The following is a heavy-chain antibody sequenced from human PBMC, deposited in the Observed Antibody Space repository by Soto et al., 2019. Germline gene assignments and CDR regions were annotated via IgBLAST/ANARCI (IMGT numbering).Heavy chain of an antibody. J-gene: IGHJ6*02. CDR1: GYTFTKYA. D-gene: IGHD2-21*01. CDR2: INAGNGNT. V-gene: IGHV1-3*01. Sequence: GASVKVSCKASGYTFTKYALHWVRQAPGQRLEWMGWINAGNGNTKYSQKFQGRVTITRDTSASTSYMQLSSLRSEDTAVYYCARVVDVRPATYSGMDVWGPGTRVTVSS. CDR3: ARVVDVRPATYSGMDV.